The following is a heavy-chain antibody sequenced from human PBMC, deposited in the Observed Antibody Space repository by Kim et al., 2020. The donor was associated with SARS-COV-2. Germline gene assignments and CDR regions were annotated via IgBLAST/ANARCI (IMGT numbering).Heavy chain of an antibody. Sequence: GGSLRLSCIVSGFTLTDNSMSWVRQAPGKGLEWVARKKGDGSEAYYADSVKGRFSISRDNSKNSLYLEMSALRADDTAVYYCSILDWARVFDV. CDR3: SILDWARVFDV. V-gene: IGHV3-7*03. CDR2: KKGDGSEA. J-gene: IGHJ6*01. CDR1: GFTLTDNS. D-gene: IGHD3-9*01.